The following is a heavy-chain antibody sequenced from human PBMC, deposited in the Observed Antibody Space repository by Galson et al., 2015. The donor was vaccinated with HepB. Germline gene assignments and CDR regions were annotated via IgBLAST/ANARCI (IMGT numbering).Heavy chain of an antibody. CDR2: IYYSGST. V-gene: IGHV4-59*01. D-gene: IGHD3-16*01. CDR3: ARVWDFTGMDV. J-gene: IGHJ6*02. Sequence: LSLTCTVSGGSISSYYWSWIRQPPGKGLEWIGYIYYSGSTNYNPSLKSRVTISVDTSKNQFSLKLSSVTAADTAVYYCARVWDFTGMDVWGQGTTVTVSS. CDR1: GGSISSYY.